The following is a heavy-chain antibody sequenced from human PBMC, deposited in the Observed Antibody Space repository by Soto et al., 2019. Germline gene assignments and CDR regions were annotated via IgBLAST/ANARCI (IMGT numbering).Heavy chain of an antibody. CDR2: IWYDGSNK. CDR3: ARENPVEGYYPLDP. V-gene: IGHV3-33*01. CDR1: GFTFSSYG. D-gene: IGHD3-3*01. J-gene: IGHJ5*02. Sequence: PGGSLRLSCAASGFTFSSYGMHWVRQAPGKGLEWVAVIWYDGSNKYYADPVRGRFTISRDNSKNTLYLQMNSLRAEDTAVYYCARENPVEGYYPLDPWGQGTLVTVSS.